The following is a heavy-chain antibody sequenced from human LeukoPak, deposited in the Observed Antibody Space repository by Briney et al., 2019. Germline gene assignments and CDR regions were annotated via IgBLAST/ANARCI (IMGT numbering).Heavy chain of an antibody. D-gene: IGHD2-8*01. J-gene: IGHJ4*02. CDR3: ARQRGYCTNGVCYTWYFDY. CDR1: GGSISSSSYY. Sequence: SETLSLTCTVSGGSISSSSYYWGWIRQPPGKGLEWTGSIYYSGSTYYNPSLKSRVTISVDTSKNQFSLKLSSVTAADTAVYYCARQRGYCTNGVCYTWYFDYWGQGTLVTVSS. CDR2: IYYSGST. V-gene: IGHV4-39*01.